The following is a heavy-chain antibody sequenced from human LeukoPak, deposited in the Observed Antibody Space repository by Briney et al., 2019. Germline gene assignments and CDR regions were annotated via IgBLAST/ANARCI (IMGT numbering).Heavy chain of an antibody. Sequence: GGSLRLSCAASGFTFKSYAMSWVRQAPGKGLEWVSGISGSGDSTYYADSVKGRFTISRDDSKNTLYLQMNSLRAEDTALYYCAKGHLAVASWGQGSLVTVSS. CDR1: GFTFKSYA. CDR3: AKGHLAVAS. J-gene: IGHJ5*02. CDR2: ISGSGDST. D-gene: IGHD6-19*01. V-gene: IGHV3-23*01.